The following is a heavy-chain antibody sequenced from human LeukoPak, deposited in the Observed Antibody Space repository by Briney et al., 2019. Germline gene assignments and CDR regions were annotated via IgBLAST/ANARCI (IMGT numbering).Heavy chain of an antibody. CDR2: IYTNGGA. CDR1: GGSVTSGNY. Sequence: SETLSLTCTVSGGSVTSGNYWNWIRQPAGKGLEWIGRIYTNGGASYNPSLKSRVTISIDASKSQFSLKLSSVTAADTAVYYCAREPPGYWGQGILVTVSS. J-gene: IGHJ4*02. CDR3: AREPPGY. V-gene: IGHV4-61*02.